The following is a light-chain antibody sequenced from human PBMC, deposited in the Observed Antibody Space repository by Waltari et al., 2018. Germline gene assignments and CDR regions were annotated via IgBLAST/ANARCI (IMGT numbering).Light chain of an antibody. CDR1: SNDIGYYNY. CDR3: ASYTSINTIV. J-gene: IGLJ2*01. V-gene: IGLV2-14*03. Sequence: QSALTQPAPVSGSPGQSITLSCTGTSNDIGYYNYVSRYQQHPAKAPKLMIFDVTRWPSGVSHRFSGSKSGNTASLTISGLQADDEADYYCASYTSINTIVFGGGTKVTVL. CDR2: DVT.